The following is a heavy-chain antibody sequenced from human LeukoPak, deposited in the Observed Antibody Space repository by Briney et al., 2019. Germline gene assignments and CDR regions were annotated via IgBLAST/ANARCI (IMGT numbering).Heavy chain of an antibody. J-gene: IGHJ6*03. Sequence: SVKVSCKASGGTFSSYAISWVRQAPGQGLEWTGGIIPIFGTANYAQKFQGRVTITTDESTSTAYMELSSLRSEDTAVYYCARVSGDYVDYYYYYMDVWGKGTTVTVSS. CDR1: GGTFSSYA. CDR3: ARVSGDYVDYYYYYMDV. D-gene: IGHD4-17*01. CDR2: IIPIFGTA. V-gene: IGHV1-69*05.